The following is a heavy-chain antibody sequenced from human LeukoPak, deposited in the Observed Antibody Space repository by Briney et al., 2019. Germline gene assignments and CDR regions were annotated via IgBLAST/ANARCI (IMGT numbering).Heavy chain of an antibody. CDR1: GFTFRNHW. J-gene: IGHJ4*02. V-gene: IGHV3-74*03. D-gene: IGHD6-6*01. CDR3: ARDQRVTGRPDIDY. CDR2: ISSDGSST. Sequence: GGSLRLSCAASGFTFRNHWMHWVRQTPGKGLVWVSRISSDGSSTTYADSVKGRFTISRDNAKNTLYLQMNNLSAEDTAMYYCARDQRVTGRPDIDYWGQGTLVIVSS.